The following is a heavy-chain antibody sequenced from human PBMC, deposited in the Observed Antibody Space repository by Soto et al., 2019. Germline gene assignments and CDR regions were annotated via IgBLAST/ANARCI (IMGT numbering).Heavy chain of an antibody. CDR3: ARDMYSSDYFVKWFEP. J-gene: IGHJ5*02. CDR1: RFSFSSYA. D-gene: IGHD6-19*01. CDR2: ISHDGINK. Sequence: QVRLVESGGGVVQPGRSLRLSCTASRFSFSSYAMYWFRQPPGKGLEWVAVISHDGINKHYADSVKGRVTVSRDNSNRSLDLQLNSLRGEDTAMYYCARDMYSSDYFVKWFEPWGQGTLVTVSS. V-gene: IGHV3-30-3*01.